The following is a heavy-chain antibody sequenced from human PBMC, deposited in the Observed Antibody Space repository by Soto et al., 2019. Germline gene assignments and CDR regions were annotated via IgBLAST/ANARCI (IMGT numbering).Heavy chain of an antibody. D-gene: IGHD3-3*01. J-gene: IGHJ3*02. V-gene: IGHV3-15*07. CDR2: IKSKTDGGTT. CDR1: GFTFSNAW. CDR3: TTWHDFWSGYYTEAFDI. Sequence: GGSLRLSCAASGFTFSNAWMNWVRQAPGKGLEWVGRIKSKTDGGTTDYAAPVKGRFTISRDDSKNTLYLQMNSLKTEDTAVYYCTTWHDFWSGYYTEAFDIWGQGTMVTVSS.